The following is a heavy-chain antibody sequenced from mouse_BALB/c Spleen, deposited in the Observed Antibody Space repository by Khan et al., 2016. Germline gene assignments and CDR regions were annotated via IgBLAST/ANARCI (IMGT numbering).Heavy chain of an antibody. CDR1: GFTFSSFG. D-gene: IGHD2-14*01. Sequence: EVELVESGGGLVQPGGSRKLSCAASGFTFSSFGMHWVRQAPEKGLEWVAYISSGSSTIYYADTVKGRFTISRDNPKNTLFLQMTSLRSEDTAMYYCASDYRYNYAMDYWGQGTSVTVSS. CDR2: ISSGSSTI. J-gene: IGHJ4*01. V-gene: IGHV5-17*02. CDR3: ASDYRYNYAMDY.